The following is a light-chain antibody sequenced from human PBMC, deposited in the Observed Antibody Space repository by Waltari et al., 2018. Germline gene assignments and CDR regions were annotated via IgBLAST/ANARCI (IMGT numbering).Light chain of an antibody. CDR2: GAS. V-gene: IGKV3-15*01. CDR1: QSVSRF. CDR3: QQYNDWPPLT. J-gene: IGKJ4*01. Sequence: CRASQSVSRFVAWYQQKPGQVPRLLIYGASTRATGIPARFSGSGSGTEFTLTISSLQSEDFAVYYCQQYNDWPPLTFGGGTKLEIK.